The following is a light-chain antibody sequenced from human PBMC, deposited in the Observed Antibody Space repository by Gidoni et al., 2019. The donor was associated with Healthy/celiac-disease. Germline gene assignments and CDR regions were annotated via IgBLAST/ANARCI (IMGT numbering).Light chain of an antibody. CDR2: LGS. CDR3: MQALQTPIT. Sequence: DIVMTQSPLSLPVTPGEPASISCRSSQSLLHSNGYNYLDWYLQKPGQSPQLLISLGSNRASGVPDRFSGRGSGTDFTLKISRVEAEDVGVYYCMQALQTPITFXQXTRLEIK. V-gene: IGKV2-28*01. CDR1: QSLLHSNGYNY. J-gene: IGKJ5*01.